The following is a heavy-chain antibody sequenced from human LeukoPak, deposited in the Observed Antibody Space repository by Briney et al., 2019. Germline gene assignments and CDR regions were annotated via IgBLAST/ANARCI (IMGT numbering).Heavy chain of an antibody. D-gene: IGHD6-19*01. CDR3: ARDLRVAVTGNWRWFDP. J-gene: IGHJ5*02. CDR1: GFSFSSHY. V-gene: IGHV3-7*01. CDR2: IRQDGSEK. Sequence: GGSLRLSCAASGFSFSSHYMSWVRQAPGKGLEWVANIRQDGSEKYYVDSVKGRFTISRDNAQNSLYLQMNSLRAEDTAVYYCARDLRVAVTGNWRWFDPWGQGTLVTVSS.